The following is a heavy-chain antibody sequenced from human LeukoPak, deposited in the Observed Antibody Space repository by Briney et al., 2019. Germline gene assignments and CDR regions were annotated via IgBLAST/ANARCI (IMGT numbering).Heavy chain of an antibody. CDR1: GFTFINAW. CDR2: IKAKAHSGSI. Sequence: GGSLRLSCAASGFTFINAWMAWVRQAPGKGLEWVGRIKAKAHSGSIEYAAPVKGRFTISRDDSKNTLYLQMNSLKTEDIAVYYCTTDGVGVEGATYDNWGEGTLVSVSS. V-gene: IGHV3-15*01. D-gene: IGHD1-26*01. J-gene: IGHJ4*02. CDR3: TTDGVGVEGATYDN.